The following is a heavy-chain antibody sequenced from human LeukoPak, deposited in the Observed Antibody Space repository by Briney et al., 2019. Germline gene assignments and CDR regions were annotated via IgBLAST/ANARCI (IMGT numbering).Heavy chain of an antibody. CDR3: ARGFGLEYPGWFDP. CDR1: GGSISSSSYY. J-gene: IGHJ5*02. Sequence: SETLSLTCTVSGGSISSSSYYWGWIRQPPGKGLEWIGYIYYSGSTNYSPSLKSRVTISVDTSKNQFSLKLSSVTAADTAVYYCARGFGLEYPGWFDPWGQGTLVTVSS. D-gene: IGHD2-2*01. V-gene: IGHV4-61*05. CDR2: IYYSGST.